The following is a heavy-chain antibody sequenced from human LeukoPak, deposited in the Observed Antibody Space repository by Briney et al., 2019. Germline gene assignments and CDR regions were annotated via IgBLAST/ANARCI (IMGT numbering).Heavy chain of an antibody. CDR1: GGTFSSYA. D-gene: IGHD1-26*01. Sequence: GASVKVSCKASGGTFSSYAISWVRQAPGQGLEWMGRIIPILGIANYAQKFQGRVTITADKSTSTAYMELSSLRSEDTAVYYCARDPWELLEYYYYYGMDVWGQETTVTVSS. J-gene: IGHJ6*02. V-gene: IGHV1-69*04. CDR2: IIPILGIA. CDR3: ARDPWELLEYYYYYGMDV.